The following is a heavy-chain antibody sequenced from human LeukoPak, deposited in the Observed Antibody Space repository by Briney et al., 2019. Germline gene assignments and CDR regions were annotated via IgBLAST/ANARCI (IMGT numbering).Heavy chain of an antibody. CDR1: GGSFSGYY. J-gene: IGHJ4*02. V-gene: IGHV4-34*01. D-gene: IGHD3-16*02. CDR3: ARRDVWMITFGGVIVGSFDY. CDR2: INHSGST. Sequence: ASETLSLTCAVYGGSFSGYYWSWIRQPPGKGLEWNGEINHSGSTNYNPSLKSRVTISVDTSKNQFSLKLSSVTAADTAVYYCARRDVWMITFGGVIVGSFDYWGQGTLVTVSS.